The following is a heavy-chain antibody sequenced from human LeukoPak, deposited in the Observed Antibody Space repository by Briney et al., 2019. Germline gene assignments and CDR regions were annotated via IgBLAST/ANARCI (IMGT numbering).Heavy chain of an antibody. Sequence: PGGSLRLSCAASGFTLSSYAMHWVRQAPGKGLEWVAVISYDGSNKYYADSVKGRFTISRDNSKNTLYLQMNSLRAEDTAVYYCARSRRTTYNWFDPWGQGALVTVSS. CDR1: GFTLSSYA. D-gene: IGHD1-1*01. CDR2: ISYDGSNK. J-gene: IGHJ5*02. V-gene: IGHV3-30-3*01. CDR3: ARSRRTTYNWFDP.